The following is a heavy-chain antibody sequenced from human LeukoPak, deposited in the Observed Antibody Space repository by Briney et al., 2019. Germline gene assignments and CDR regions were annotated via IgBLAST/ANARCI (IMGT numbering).Heavy chain of an antibody. CDR3: ARDQEGFDY. J-gene: IGHJ4*02. Sequence: KVXCKASGXXFXXYYXHWVRQXPXQGLEWMGIINPSGGSTSYAQKFQGRVTVTRDTSTSTVHMELSGLRSEDTAVYYCARDQEGFDYWGQGTLVTVSS. V-gene: IGHV1-46*01. CDR1: GXXFXXYY. CDR2: INPSGGST.